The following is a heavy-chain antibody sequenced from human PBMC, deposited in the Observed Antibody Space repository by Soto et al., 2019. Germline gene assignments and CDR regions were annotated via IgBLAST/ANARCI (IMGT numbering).Heavy chain of an antibody. Sequence: GGSLRLSCTVSGFTFDDYAMHWVRQLPGKGLGWVSSIKWHSGGIDYADSVKGRFTISRDNAKNSLYLQMNSLGAEDAALYYCAKALVGEVRTTDYWGQGTLVTVSS. CDR2: IKWHSGGI. J-gene: IGHJ4*02. V-gene: IGHV3-9*01. CDR1: GFTFDDYA. CDR3: AKALVGEVRTTDY. D-gene: IGHD1-7*01.